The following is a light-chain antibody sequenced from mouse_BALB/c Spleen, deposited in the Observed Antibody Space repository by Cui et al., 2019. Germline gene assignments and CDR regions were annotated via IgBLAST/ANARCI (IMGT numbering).Light chain of an antibody. CDR3: QQWSGYPLT. CDR2: RTS. CDR1: SSVSSSY. V-gene: IGKV4-58*01. J-gene: IGKJ5*01. Sequence: ENVLTQSPAIMAASLGRKVTMTCSASSSVSSSYLHWYQQKSGASPKPLIHRTSNLASGVPARFSGSGSGTSYSLTISSVEAEDDATYYCQQWSGYPLTFGAGTKLELK.